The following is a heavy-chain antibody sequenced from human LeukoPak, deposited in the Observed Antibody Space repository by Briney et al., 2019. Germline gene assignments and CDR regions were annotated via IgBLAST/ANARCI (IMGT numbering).Heavy chain of an antibody. J-gene: IGHJ4*02. V-gene: IGHV3-23*01. D-gene: IGHD3-3*01. Sequence: PGGSLRLSCAASGFTFSSYAMSWVRQAPGKGLEWVSAISGSGGSTYYADSVKGRFTISRDNSKNTLYLQMNSLRAEDTAVYYCAKSRPPHYDFWSGYYPPLPDYWGQGTLVTVSS. CDR3: AKSRPPHYDFWSGYYPPLPDY. CDR1: GFTFSSYA. CDR2: ISGSGGST.